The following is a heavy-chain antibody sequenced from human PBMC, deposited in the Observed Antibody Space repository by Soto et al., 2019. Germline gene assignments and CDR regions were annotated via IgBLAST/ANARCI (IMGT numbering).Heavy chain of an antibody. CDR3: ASGLAANVMNTYGMDV. V-gene: IGHV1-45*02. J-gene: IGHJ6*02. Sequence: SVKVSCKASGYTFTRYYMHWVRQAPGQALEWMGWITPFSGNTNYAQKFQDRVTITRDRSMSTAYMELSSLRSEDTAMYYCASGLAANVMNTYGMDVWGQGTTVTVS. D-gene: IGHD6-13*01. CDR1: GYTFTRYY. CDR2: ITPFSGNT.